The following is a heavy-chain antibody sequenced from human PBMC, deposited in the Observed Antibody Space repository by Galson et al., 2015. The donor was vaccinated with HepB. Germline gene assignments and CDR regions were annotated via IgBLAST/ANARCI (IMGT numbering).Heavy chain of an antibody. V-gene: IGHV5-10-1*01. CDR3: ARHNSNNIVVVPAAILEQRTGHNWFDP. Sequence: QSGAEVKKPGESLRISCKGSGYSFTSYWISWVRQMPGKGLEWMGRIDPSDSYTNYSPSFQGHVTISADKSISTAYLQWSSLKASDTAMYYCARHNSNNIVVVPAAILEQRTGHNWFDPWGQGTLVTVSS. CDR2: IDPSDSYT. CDR1: GYSFTSYW. D-gene: IGHD2-2*01. J-gene: IGHJ5*02.